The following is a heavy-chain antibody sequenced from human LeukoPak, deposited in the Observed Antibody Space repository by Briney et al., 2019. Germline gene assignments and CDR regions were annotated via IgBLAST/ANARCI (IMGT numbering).Heavy chain of an antibody. V-gene: IGHV3-30-3*01. J-gene: IGHJ4*02. Sequence: PGGSLRLSCAASGFTFSTYVMHWVRQPPGKGLEWVAVISYNGSNKYYADSVKGRFTISRDNSNNTLYLQMNSLTTEDTAVYYCAREVVPAPIDYWGQGTLVTVSS. CDR3: AREVVPAPIDY. CDR2: ISYNGSNK. CDR1: GFTFSTYV. D-gene: IGHD2-2*01.